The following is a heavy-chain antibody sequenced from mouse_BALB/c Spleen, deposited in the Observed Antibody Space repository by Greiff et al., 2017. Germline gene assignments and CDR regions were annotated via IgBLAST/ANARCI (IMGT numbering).Heavy chain of an antibody. V-gene: IGHV1-4*02. J-gene: IGHJ4*01. D-gene: IGHD2-3*01. Sequence: QVQLQQSAAELARPGASVKMSCKASGYTFTSYTMHWVKQRPGQGLEWIGYINPSSGYTEYNQKFKDKTTLTADKSSSTAYMQLSSLTSEDSAVYYCARLGLLRAMDYWGQGTSVTVSS. CDR3: ARLGLLRAMDY. CDR1: GYTFTSYT. CDR2: INPSSGYT.